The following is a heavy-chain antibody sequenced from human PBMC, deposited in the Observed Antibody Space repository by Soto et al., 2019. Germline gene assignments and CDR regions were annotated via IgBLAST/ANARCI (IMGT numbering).Heavy chain of an antibody. Sequence: QVQLVQSGAEVKKPGASVTVSCKTSGYTFSNYGINWVRQAPGQGLEWMGWISGYNGNTNYAQTFQGRVTMTTDTSTGTVYMELRSLKSDDTAIYYCSRFSMGGGCFDPNYYHGMDVWCQGTTVTFSS. J-gene: IGHJ6*02. D-gene: IGHD6-19*01. CDR3: SRFSMGGGCFDPNYYHGMDV. V-gene: IGHV1-18*01. CDR1: GYTFSNYG. CDR2: ISGYNGNT.